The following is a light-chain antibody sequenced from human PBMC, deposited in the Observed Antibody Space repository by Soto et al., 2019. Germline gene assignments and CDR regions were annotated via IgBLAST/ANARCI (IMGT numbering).Light chain of an antibody. CDR1: SSDLGSYNL. CDR3: CSYAGGGTVV. CDR2: EVN. V-gene: IGLV2-23*02. Sequence: QSALTQPASVSGSPGQSITISCTGTSSDLGSYNLVSWYQQHPGKAPKVMIHEVNKRPSGVSNRFSGSRSDNTASLTISGLQAEDEADYYCCSYAGGGTVVFGGGTKLTVL. J-gene: IGLJ2*01.